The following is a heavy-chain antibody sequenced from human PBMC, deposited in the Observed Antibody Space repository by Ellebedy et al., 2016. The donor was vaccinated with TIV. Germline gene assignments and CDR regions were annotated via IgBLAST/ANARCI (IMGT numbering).Heavy chain of an antibody. CDR2: INPSGGST. D-gene: IGHD4-17*01. V-gene: IGHV1-46*01. CDR1: GYTFTSYY. Sequence: AASVKVSCKASGYTFTSYYMHWARQAPGQGLEWMGIINPSGGSTSYAQKFQGRVTMTRDTSTSTVYMELSSLRSEDTAVYYCATMEDYGDYAGVFDYWGQGTLVTVSS. J-gene: IGHJ4*02. CDR3: ATMEDYGDYAGVFDY.